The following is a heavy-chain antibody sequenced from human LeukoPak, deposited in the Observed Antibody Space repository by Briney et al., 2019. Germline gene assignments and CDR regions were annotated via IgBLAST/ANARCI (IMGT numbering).Heavy chain of an antibody. J-gene: IGHJ4*02. CDR1: GFTFSSYW. CDR3: ARDGSGSCYDY. V-gene: IGHV3-7*01. CDR2: IKQDGSEK. Sequence: GESLKISCAASGFTFSSYWMSWVRQAPGKGLEWVANIKQDGSEKYYVDSVKGRFTISRDNAKNSLYLQMNSLRAEDTAVYYCARDGSGSCYDYWGQGTLVTVSS. D-gene: IGHD3-10*01.